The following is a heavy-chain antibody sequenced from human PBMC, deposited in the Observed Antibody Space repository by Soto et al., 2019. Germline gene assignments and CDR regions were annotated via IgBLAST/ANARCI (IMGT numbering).Heavy chain of an antibody. CDR1: GGSISSSSYY. J-gene: IGHJ6*02. CDR2: IYYSGST. V-gene: IGHV4-39*01. D-gene: IGHD3-10*01. CDR3: ACYYGSGSYYSIAHYYYYGMDV. Sequence: PSETLSLTCTVSGGSISSSSYYWGWIRQPPGKGLEWLGSIYYSGSTYYNPSLKSRVTISVDTSKNQFSLKLSSVTAADTAVYYCACYYGSGSYYSIAHYYYYGMDVWGQGTTVTVSS.